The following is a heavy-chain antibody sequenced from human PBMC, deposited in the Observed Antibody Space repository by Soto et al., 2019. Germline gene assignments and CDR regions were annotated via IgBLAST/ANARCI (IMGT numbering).Heavy chain of an antibody. CDR2: LYNTGST. D-gene: IGHD2-21*02. J-gene: IGHJ6*02. V-gene: IGHV4-59*01. CDR3: ARDLWGYCGTDCYPLDV. Sequence: SATLTLTSAHTGPSISRYYWSWIGQPPGKGLEWIGYLYNTGSTIYNPSLKSRVTISVDTSKNQFSLKLNSLTAADTAVYYCARDLWGYCGTDCYPLDVWGQGTTVTVS. CDR1: GPSISRYY.